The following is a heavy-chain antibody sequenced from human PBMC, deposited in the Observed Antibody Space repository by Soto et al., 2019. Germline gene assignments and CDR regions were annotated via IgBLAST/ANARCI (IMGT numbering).Heavy chain of an antibody. CDR2: ISGSGGST. CDR1: GFTFSSYA. V-gene: IGHV3-23*01. Sequence: EVQLLESGGGLVQPGGSLRLSCAASGFTFSSYAMSWVRQAPGKGLEWVSAISGSGGSTYYADSVKGRFTISRDNSKNTLYLQMNSLRAEDTAVYYCAKPVLRFLEWLLFFDYWGQGPLVTVSS. D-gene: IGHD3-3*01. J-gene: IGHJ4*02. CDR3: AKPVLRFLEWLLFFDY.